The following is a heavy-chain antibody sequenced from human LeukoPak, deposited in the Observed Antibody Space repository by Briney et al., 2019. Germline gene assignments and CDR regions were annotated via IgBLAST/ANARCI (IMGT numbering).Heavy chain of an antibody. Sequence: QPGGSLRLSCAASGFTFSSYEMNWVRQAPGKGLEWVSYISSSGSTIYYADSVKGRFTISRDNAKNSLYLQMNSLRAEDTAVYYCARDDGDYHYYYGMDVWGKGTTVTVSS. J-gene: IGHJ6*04. CDR3: ARDDGDYHYYYGMDV. V-gene: IGHV3-48*03. CDR1: GFTFSSYE. CDR2: ISSSGSTI. D-gene: IGHD4-17*01.